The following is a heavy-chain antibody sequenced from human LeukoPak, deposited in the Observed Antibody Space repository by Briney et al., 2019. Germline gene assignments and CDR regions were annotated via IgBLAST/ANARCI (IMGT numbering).Heavy chain of an antibody. D-gene: IGHD6-13*01. V-gene: IGHV1-69*04. Sequence: GASVKVSCKASGGTFSSYAISWVRQAPGQGLEWMGRIIPILGIANYAQKFQGRVTITADKSTSTAYMELSSLRSEDTAVCYCARDRGAAAVGGGSDWFDPWGQGTLVTVSS. J-gene: IGHJ5*02. CDR2: IIPILGIA. CDR1: GGTFSSYA. CDR3: ARDRGAAAVGGGSDWFDP.